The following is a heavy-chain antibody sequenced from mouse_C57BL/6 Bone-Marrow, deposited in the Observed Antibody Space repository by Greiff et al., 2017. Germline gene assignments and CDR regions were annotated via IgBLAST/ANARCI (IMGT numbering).Heavy chain of an antibody. D-gene: IGHD1-1*01. CDR2: IYPRSGNT. V-gene: IGHV1-55*01. Sequence: QVQLQQPGAELVKPGASVKMSCKASGYTFTSYWITWVKQRPGQGLEWIGEIYPRSGNTYYNEKFKGKATLTADKSSSTAYMELRSLTSEDSAVYFCAREGDYYGSSSGFDYWGQGTTLTVSS. CDR3: AREGDYYGSSSGFDY. CDR1: GYTFTSYW. J-gene: IGHJ2*01.